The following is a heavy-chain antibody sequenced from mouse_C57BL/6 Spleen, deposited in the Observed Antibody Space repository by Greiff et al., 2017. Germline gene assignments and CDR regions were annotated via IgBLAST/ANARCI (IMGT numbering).Heavy chain of an antibody. CDR2: IYPGDGDT. CDR1: GYAFSSSW. V-gene: IGHV1-82*01. Sequence: QVQLQQSGPELVKPGASVKISCKASGYAFSSSWMNWVKQRPGKGLEWIGRIYPGDGDTNYNGKFKGKATLTAAKSSSTAYMQLSSLTSEDSAVYFCARWEYFDVWGTGTTVTVSS. D-gene: IGHD4-1*01. J-gene: IGHJ1*03. CDR3: ARWEYFDV.